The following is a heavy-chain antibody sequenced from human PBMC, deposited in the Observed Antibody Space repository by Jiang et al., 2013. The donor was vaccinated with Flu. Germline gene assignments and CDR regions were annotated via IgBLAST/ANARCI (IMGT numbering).Heavy chain of an antibody. CDR3: ARGIRVYYDTSGPEGVDP. D-gene: IGHD3-22*01. CDR2: MNPTSGHT. J-gene: IGHJ5*02. V-gene: IGHV1-8*01. CDR1: GYTFTSYD. Sequence: GYTFTSYDIELGARATGQGLEWMGLMNPTSGHTAYAQKFQGRVTMTRDTHITTAYMELNNLRSDDTAVYYCARGIRVYYDTSGPEGVDPWGQGTLVTVSS.